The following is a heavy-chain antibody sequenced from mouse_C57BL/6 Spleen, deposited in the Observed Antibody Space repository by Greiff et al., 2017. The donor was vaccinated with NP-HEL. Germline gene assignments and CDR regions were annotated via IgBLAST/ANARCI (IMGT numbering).Heavy chain of an antibody. CDR2: ISDGGSYP. J-gene: IGHJ1*03. D-gene: IGHD2-3*01. Sequence: EVKLVESGGGLVKPGGSLKLSCAASGFTFSSYAMSWVRQTPEKRLEWVATISDGGSYPYYPDNVKGRFTISRDNAKNNLYLQMSNLKSEDTAMYYGALYDGYPDWYFDVWGTGTTVTVSS. CDR1: GFTFSSYA. CDR3: ALYDGYPDWYFDV. V-gene: IGHV5-4*03.